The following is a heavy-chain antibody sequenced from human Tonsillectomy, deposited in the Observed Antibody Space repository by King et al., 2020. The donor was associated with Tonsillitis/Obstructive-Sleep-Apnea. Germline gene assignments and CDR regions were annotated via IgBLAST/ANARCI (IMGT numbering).Heavy chain of an antibody. CDR3: ARDSTVTQYDY. J-gene: IGHJ4*02. CDR1: EFTFRSYS. D-gene: IGHD4-11*01. CDR2: IGSDSSYI. V-gene: IGHV3-21*01. Sequence: EMQLVESGGGLVKPGGSLRLSCAASEFTFRSYSMIWVRQAPGKGLEWVSSIGSDSSYIYYSDSVKGRFTISRDNAKSSLYLQMNSLRAEDTAVYYCARDSTVTQYDYWGQGTLVTVSS.